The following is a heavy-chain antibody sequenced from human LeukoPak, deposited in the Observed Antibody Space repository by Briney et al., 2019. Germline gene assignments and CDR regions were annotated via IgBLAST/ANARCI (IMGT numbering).Heavy chain of an antibody. J-gene: IGHJ4*02. V-gene: IGHV1-2*02. D-gene: IGHD2-15*01. CDR2: INPNSGGT. CDR3: ARGWPTPYYFDY. CDR1: GYTFTGYY. Sequence: GASVKVSCKASGYTFTGYYMHWVRQAPGQGLEWMGWINPNSGGTNYAQKLQGRVTMTTDTSTSTAYMELRSLRSDDTAVYYCARGWPTPYYFDYWGQGTLVTVSS.